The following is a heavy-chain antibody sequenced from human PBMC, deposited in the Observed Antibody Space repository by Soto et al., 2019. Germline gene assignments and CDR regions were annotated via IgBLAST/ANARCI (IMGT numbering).Heavy chain of an antibody. Sequence: QITLKESGPTLVKPTQTLTLTCTFSGFSLSTSGVGVGWIRQPPGKALEWLALIYWDGDKRHSPSLKSRLTIPKDTSKNQVVLTMTNMDPVDTATYYCAHSYDGYKPADYWGQGTLVTVSS. V-gene: IGHV2-5*02. D-gene: IGHD3-16*01. CDR2: IYWDGDK. J-gene: IGHJ4*02. CDR3: AHSYDGYKPADY. CDR1: GFSLSTSGVG.